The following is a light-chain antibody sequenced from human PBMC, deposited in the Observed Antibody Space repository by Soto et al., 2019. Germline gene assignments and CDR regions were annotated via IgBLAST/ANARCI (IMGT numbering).Light chain of an antibody. CDR1: QSISSW. CDR2: DDS. V-gene: IGKV1-5*01. J-gene: IGKJ1*01. Sequence: DIQMTQSPCTLSASLGDRVTITCRASQSISSWLAWYQQKTGKAPKLLIYDDSSLESGVPSRFSGSGSGTDLNLTISCLQSEDFATYYCQQYYSYPLTCGQGTKVDIK. CDR3: QQYYSYPLT.